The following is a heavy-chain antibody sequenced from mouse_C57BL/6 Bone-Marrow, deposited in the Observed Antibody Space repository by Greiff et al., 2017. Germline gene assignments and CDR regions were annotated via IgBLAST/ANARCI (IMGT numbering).Heavy chain of an antibody. Sequence: VQRQESGPELVKPGASVKISCKASGYTFTDYYINWVKQRPGQGLEWIGWIFPGSGSTYYNEKFKGKATLTVDKSSSTAYMLLNSLTSEDSAVYFCARAGIYYNGSSAFAYWGQGTLVTVSA. CDR3: ARAGIYYNGSSAFAY. J-gene: IGHJ3*01. CDR1: GYTFTDYY. V-gene: IGHV1-75*01. D-gene: IGHD1-1*01. CDR2: IFPGSGST.